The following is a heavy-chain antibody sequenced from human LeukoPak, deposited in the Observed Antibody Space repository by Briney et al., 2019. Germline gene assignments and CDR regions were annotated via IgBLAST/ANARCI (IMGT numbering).Heavy chain of an antibody. V-gene: IGHV4-4*02. CDR3: ARDTDYYGSGSYRTIN. D-gene: IGHD3-10*01. J-gene: IGHJ4*02. CDR2: IYHSGST. Sequence: SGTLSLTCAVSGGSISSSNWWSWVRQPPGKGLEWIGEIYHSGSTNYNPSLKSRVTISVDKSKNQFSLKLSSVTAADTAVYYCARDTDYYGSGSYRTINWGQGTLVTVSS. CDR1: GGSISSSNW.